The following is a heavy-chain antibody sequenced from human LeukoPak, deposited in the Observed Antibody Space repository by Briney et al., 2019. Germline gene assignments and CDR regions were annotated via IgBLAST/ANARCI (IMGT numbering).Heavy chain of an antibody. D-gene: IGHD1-26*01. CDR3: ARDLSVGAKPDLGFDY. J-gene: IGHJ4*02. V-gene: IGHV3-48*01. CDR1: GFTFSTYW. CDR2: ISSSSSTI. Sequence: GSLGLSCAASGFTFSTYWMTWVSQAPGKGLEWVSYISSSSSTIYYADSVKGRFTISRDNAKNSLYLQMNSLRAEDTAVYYCARDLSVGAKPDLGFDYWGQGSLVTVSS.